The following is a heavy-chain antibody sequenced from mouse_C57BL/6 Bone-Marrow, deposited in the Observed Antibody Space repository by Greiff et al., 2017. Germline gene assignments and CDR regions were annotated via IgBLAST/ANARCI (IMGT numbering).Heavy chain of an antibody. J-gene: IGHJ4*01. CDR1: GYTFTSYW. Sequence: VQLQQPGAELVRPGTSVKLSCKASGYTFTSYWMHWVKQRPGQGLEWIGVIDPSVSYTNYNQKFKGKATLTVDTSSSTAYMQLSSLTSEASAVYYGARGGGYGSSYDYDAMDYWGRGNSVTVSA. V-gene: IGHV1-59*01. D-gene: IGHD1-1*01. CDR2: IDPSVSYT. CDR3: ARGGGYGSSYDYDAMDY.